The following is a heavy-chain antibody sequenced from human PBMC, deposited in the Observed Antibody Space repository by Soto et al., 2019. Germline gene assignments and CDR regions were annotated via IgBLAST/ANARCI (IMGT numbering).Heavy chain of an antibody. CDR1: GVAFSRYG. V-gene: IGHV3-7*01. D-gene: IGHD6-13*01. J-gene: IGHJ5*02. CDR2: IKQDGSEK. CDR3: ARRYSSSWSGFDP. Sequence: EGSLRLSGAASGVAFSRYGMSWVRQAPGKGLEGVANIKQDGSEKYYVASVKGRFTISRDNAKNSLYLQMNSLRVEDTAVYYCARRYSSSWSGFDPWGQGTLVTVSS.